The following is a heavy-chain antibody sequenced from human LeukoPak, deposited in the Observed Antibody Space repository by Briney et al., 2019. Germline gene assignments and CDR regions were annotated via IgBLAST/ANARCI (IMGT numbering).Heavy chain of an antibody. CDR1: AFTFSSHV. CDR2: ISGSGDGT. Sequence: GGSLRLSCAASAFTFSSHVMSWVRQAPGKGLEWVSGISGSGDGTYYADSVKGRFTISRDNAKNSLYLQMNSLRAEDTAVYYCAGDCSSTSCYRALDYWGQGTLVTVSS. J-gene: IGHJ4*02. CDR3: AGDCSSTSCYRALDY. D-gene: IGHD2-2*01. V-gene: IGHV3-23*01.